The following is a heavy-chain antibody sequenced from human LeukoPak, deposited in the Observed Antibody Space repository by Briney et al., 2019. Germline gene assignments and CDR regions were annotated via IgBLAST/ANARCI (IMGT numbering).Heavy chain of an antibody. J-gene: IGHJ4*03. CDR2: IYHSGST. D-gene: IGHD3-10*01. CDR3: AREKSLLYGQPGFDY. V-gene: IGHV4-38-2*02. Sequence: SETLSLTCTVSGYSISSGYYWGWIRQPPGKGLEWIGSIYHSGSTYYNPSLKSRVTISVDTSKNQFSLKLSSVTVADTAVYYCAREKSLLYGQPGFDYWGQGTTVTVSS. CDR1: GYSISSGYY.